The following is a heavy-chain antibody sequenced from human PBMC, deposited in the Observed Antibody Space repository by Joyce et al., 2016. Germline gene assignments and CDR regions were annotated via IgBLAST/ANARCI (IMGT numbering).Heavy chain of an antibody. Sequence: EVQLVESGRGLVQPGGSLRLSCVASGFSLSAYSMNWVRQAPGKGLEWISYITSGSDPIFYADSLKGRFTISRDNAKNSLYLQMNSVRVEDTAVYYCARARLTHYDFWSGLVDYWGQGILVTVSS. CDR2: ITSGSDPI. J-gene: IGHJ4*02. CDR3: ARARLTHYDFWSGLVDY. D-gene: IGHD3-3*01. CDR1: GFSLSAYS. V-gene: IGHV3-48*01.